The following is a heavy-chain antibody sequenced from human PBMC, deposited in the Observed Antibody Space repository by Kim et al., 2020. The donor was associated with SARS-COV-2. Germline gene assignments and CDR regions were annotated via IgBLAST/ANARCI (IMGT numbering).Heavy chain of an antibody. V-gene: IGHV3-23*01. CDR3: AKETLVVVAATFDY. Sequence: AQSVKGRLHISRDNSKNTLYLQMNSLRAEDTAVYYCAKETLVVVAATFDYWGHGTLVTVSS. J-gene: IGHJ4*01. D-gene: IGHD2-15*01.